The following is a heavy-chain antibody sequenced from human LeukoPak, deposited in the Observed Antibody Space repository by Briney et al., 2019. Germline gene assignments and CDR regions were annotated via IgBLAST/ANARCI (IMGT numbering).Heavy chain of an antibody. Sequence: PGGSLRLSCAASGFIFSSYAMSWVRQAPGRGLEWVSVISGSGGSTYYADSVKGRFTISRDNSKNTLYLQMSSLRAEDTAVYYCAKSAYHFDYWGQGTLVTVSS. J-gene: IGHJ4*02. CDR3: AKSAYHFDY. CDR1: GFIFSSYA. V-gene: IGHV3-23*01. D-gene: IGHD2-2*02. CDR2: ISGSGGST.